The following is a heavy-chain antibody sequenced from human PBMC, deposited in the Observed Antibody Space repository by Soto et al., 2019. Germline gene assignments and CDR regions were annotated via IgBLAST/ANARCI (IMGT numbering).Heavy chain of an antibody. V-gene: IGHV1-3*01. CDR3: ARGIWTMTRGAYYFAY. CDR2: INAGNGHT. Sequence: ASVKVSCKASGYTFTNYAMQWVRQAPGQRLEWMGWINAGNGHTKYSQRFQDRLIITRDTSASTAYMELSSLRSEDTAVYYCARGIWTMTRGAYYFAYWGPGTLVTVSS. D-gene: IGHD3-10*01. CDR1: GYTFTNYA. J-gene: IGHJ4*02.